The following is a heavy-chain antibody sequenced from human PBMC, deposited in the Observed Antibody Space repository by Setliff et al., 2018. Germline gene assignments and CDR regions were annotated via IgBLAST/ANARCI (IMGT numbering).Heavy chain of an antibody. D-gene: IGHD2-21*02. Sequence: GSLRLSCAAPVFTFSSYAMSWVRQAPGKGLEWVSAISGSGGSTYYADSVKGRFTISRDNSKNTLYLQMNSLRAEDTAVYYCAKRAVVTPNYFDYWGQGTLVTVSS. V-gene: IGHV3-23*01. CDR1: VFTFSSYA. CDR2: ISGSGGST. CDR3: AKRAVVTPNYFDY. J-gene: IGHJ4*02.